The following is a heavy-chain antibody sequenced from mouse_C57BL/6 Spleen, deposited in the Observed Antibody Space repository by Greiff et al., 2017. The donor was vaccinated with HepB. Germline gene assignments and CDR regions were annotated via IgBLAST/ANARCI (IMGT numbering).Heavy chain of an antibody. CDR2: IDPSDSYT. Sequence: VQLQQPGAELVMPGASVKLSCKASGYTFTSDWMHWVKQRPGQGLEWIGEIDPSDSYTNYNQKLKGKSTLTVYKSYSTAYMQHSSLTSEASAVYDCARYREFYGSVYGGNYYAMDYWGQGTSVTVSS. V-gene: IGHV1-69*01. D-gene: IGHD1-1*01. J-gene: IGHJ4*01. CDR3: ARYREFYGSVYGGNYYAMDY. CDR1: GYTFTSDW.